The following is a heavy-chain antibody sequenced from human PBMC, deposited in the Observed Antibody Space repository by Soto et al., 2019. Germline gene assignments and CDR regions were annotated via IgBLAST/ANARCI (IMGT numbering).Heavy chain of an antibody. CDR3: ARDRIAAAGAFYYYYGMDV. CDR2: IYSGGST. V-gene: IGHV3-53*01. J-gene: IGHJ6*02. Sequence: VRLSCAASGFTVSSNYMSWVRQAPGRGLEWVSVIYSGGSTYYADSVKGRFTISRDNSKNTLYLQMNSLRAEDTAVYYCARDRIAAAGAFYYYYGMDVWGQGTTVTVSS. D-gene: IGHD6-13*01. CDR1: GFTVSSNY.